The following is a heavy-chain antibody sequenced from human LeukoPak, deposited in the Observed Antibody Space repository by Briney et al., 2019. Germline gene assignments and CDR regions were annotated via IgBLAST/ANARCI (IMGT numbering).Heavy chain of an antibody. V-gene: IGHV1-69*05. Sequence: SVQVSCKASGGTFSSYAISWVRQAPGQGLAWMGGIIPIFGTANYAQKFQGRVTITTDESTSTAYMELSSLRSEETAVYYCARTKRTYSSSEYYYMDVWGKGTTVTVSS. J-gene: IGHJ6*03. D-gene: IGHD6-6*01. CDR3: ARTKRTYSSSEYYYMDV. CDR1: GGTFSSYA. CDR2: IIPIFGTA.